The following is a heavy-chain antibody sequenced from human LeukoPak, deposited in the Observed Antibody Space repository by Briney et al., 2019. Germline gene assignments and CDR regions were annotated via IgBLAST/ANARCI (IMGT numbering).Heavy chain of an antibody. J-gene: IGHJ6*02. CDR1: GGSFNGYY. CDR2: INHSGST. D-gene: IGHD3-9*01. Sequence: SETLSLTCAVYGGSFNGYYWSWIRQPPGKGLEWIGEINHSGSTNYNPSLKSRVTISVDTSKNQFSLKLSSVTAADTAVYYCARGRLGQYYDILTGSVPYYYYYGMDVWGQGTTVTVSS. V-gene: IGHV4-34*01. CDR3: ARGRLGQYYDILTGSVPYYYYYGMDV.